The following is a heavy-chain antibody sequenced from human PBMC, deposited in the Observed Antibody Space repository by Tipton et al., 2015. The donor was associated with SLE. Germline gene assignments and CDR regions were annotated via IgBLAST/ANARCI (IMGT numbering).Heavy chain of an antibody. Sequence: TLSLTCAVSGYSISSGYYWGWIRQPPGKGLEWIGYIYSSGSTHYNPSLKSRVTISVDTSENQFSLKLSSVSAADTAVYYCARDKYCTGGSCFDWYFDVWGRGTLVTVSS. CDR3: ARDKYCTGGSCFDWYFDV. CDR2: IYSSGST. CDR1: GYSISSGYY. D-gene: IGHD2-15*01. J-gene: IGHJ2*01. V-gene: IGHV4-38-2*02.